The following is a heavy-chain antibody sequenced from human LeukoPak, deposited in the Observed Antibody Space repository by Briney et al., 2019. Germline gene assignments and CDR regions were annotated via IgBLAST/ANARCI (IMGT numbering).Heavy chain of an antibody. D-gene: IGHD3-10*01. J-gene: IGHJ4*02. V-gene: IGHV3-15*01. CDR3: EGYYGSGYRRGPRGASFFFDY. Sequence: GGSLRLSCAASGFTFSNAWMSWVRQAPGKGLEWVGRIKSKTDGGTTDYAAPVKGRFTISRDDSKNTLYLQMNSLKTEDTAVYYCEGYYGSGYRRGPRGASFFFDYWGQGTLVTVSS. CDR1: GFTFSNAW. CDR2: IKSKTDGGTT.